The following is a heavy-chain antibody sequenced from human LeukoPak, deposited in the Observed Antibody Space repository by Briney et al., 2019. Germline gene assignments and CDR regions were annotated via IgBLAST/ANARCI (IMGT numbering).Heavy chain of an antibody. CDR2: ISSSGSNI. J-gene: IGHJ6*04. CDR3: AELGITMIGGV. Sequence: GGSLRLSCAASGFIFSDYYMSWIRQAPGKGLECVSYISSSGSNIYYADSVKGRFTISRDNAKNSLYLQMNSLRAEDTAVYYCAELGITMIGGVWGKGTTVTISS. CDR1: GFIFSDYY. D-gene: IGHD3-10*02. V-gene: IGHV3-11*04.